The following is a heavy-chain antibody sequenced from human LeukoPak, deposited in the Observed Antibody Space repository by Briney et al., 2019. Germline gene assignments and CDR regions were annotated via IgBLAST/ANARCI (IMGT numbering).Heavy chain of an antibody. CDR2: IKEDGSEK. D-gene: IGHD3-9*01. CDR1: GFTFSSYS. V-gene: IGHV3-7*01. J-gene: IGHJ4*02. Sequence: GGSLRLSCAASGFTFSSYSMNWVRQAPGKGLGWVANIKEDGSEKHYVDSVKGRFSISRDNAKNSVYLQMNSLRAEDTAVYYCARDRYFSYWGQGTLVTVSS. CDR3: ARDRYFSY.